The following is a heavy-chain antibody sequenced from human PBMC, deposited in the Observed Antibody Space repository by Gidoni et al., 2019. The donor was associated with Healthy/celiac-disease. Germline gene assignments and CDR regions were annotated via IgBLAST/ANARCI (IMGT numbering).Heavy chain of an antibody. D-gene: IGHD2-2*01. J-gene: IGHJ4*02. V-gene: IGHV4-59*01. Sequence: QVQLQESGPGLVKPSETMSLTCTVSGGSISSYYWSWIRQPPGKGLEWIGYIYYSGSTNYNPSLKSRVTISVDTSKNQFSLKLSSVTAADTAVYYCAREGGSSTSLFDYWGQGTLVTVSS. CDR1: GGSISSYY. CDR2: IYYSGST. CDR3: AREGGSSTSLFDY.